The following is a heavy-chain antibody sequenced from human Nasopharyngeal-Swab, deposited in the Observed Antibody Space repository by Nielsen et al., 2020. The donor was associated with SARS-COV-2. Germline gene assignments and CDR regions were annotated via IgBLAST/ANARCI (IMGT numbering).Heavy chain of an antibody. Sequence: ASVWSSCNASGYTFTSYGISWVRQAPGQGLEGVGWISAYNGNTNYAQKLQGRVTMTTDTSTSTAYMELRSLRSDDTAVYYCAREGGYSSSWYHYYYYYMDVWGKGTTVTVSS. V-gene: IGHV1-18*01. CDR3: AREGGYSSSWYHYYYYYMDV. J-gene: IGHJ6*03. D-gene: IGHD6-13*01. CDR2: ISAYNGNT. CDR1: GYTFTSYG.